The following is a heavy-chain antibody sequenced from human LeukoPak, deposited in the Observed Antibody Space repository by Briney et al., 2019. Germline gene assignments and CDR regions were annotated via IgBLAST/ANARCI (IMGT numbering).Heavy chain of an antibody. D-gene: IGHD3-3*01. Sequence: SETLSLTCTVSGGSISSYYWSWIRQPPGKGLEWIGYIYYSGSTNYNPSLKSRVTISVDTSKNQFSLKLSSATAADTAVYYCAREGVVSNYFDYWGQGTLVTVSS. CDR2: IYYSGST. CDR1: GGSISSYY. J-gene: IGHJ4*02. V-gene: IGHV4-59*12. CDR3: AREGVVSNYFDY.